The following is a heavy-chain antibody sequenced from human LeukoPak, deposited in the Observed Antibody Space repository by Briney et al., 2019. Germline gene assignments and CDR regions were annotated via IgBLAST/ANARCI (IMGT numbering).Heavy chain of an antibody. Sequence: PGGSLRLSCAASGFTFSSYWMSWVRQAPGKGLEWVANIKQDGSEKYYVDSVKGRFTISRDNAKNSLYLQMNSLRAEDTAVYYCARDGGRNYYGSGSGGYYMDVWGKGTTVTISS. D-gene: IGHD3-10*01. CDR2: IKQDGSEK. J-gene: IGHJ6*03. V-gene: IGHV3-7*01. CDR1: GFTFSSYW. CDR3: ARDGGRNYYGSGSGGYYMDV.